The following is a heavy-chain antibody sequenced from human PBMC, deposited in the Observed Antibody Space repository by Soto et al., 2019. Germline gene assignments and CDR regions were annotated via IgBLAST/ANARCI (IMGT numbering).Heavy chain of an antibody. V-gene: IGHV1-18*01. CDR2: ISAYNGNT. CDR1: GYTFTSYG. D-gene: IGHD6-19*01. CDR3: AVGERSSGWFPKKKESWYFDL. Sequence: QVQLVQSGAEVKKPGASVKVSCKASGYTFTSYGISWVRQSPGQGLEWMGWISAYNGNTNYAQKLQGRVTMTTDTSTSTASMELRSLRSDDTAVYYCAVGERSSGWFPKKKESWYFDLWGRGTLVTVSS. J-gene: IGHJ2*01.